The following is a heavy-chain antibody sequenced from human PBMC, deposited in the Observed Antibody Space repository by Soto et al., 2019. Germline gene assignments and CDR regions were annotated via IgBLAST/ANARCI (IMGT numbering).Heavy chain of an antibody. J-gene: IGHJ5*02. V-gene: IGHV1-69*01. D-gene: IGHD3-16*02. CDR3: AREVYDYVWGSYRSFWFDP. Sequence: VKVSCKASGGTFSIYVISWVRQVPGQGLEWMGGIIPIFGTANYAQKFQGRVTTTADESTSTAYMELSSLRSEDTAVYYCAREVYDYVWGSYRSFWFDPWGQGTLVTVSS. CDR1: GGTFSIYV. CDR2: IIPIFGTA.